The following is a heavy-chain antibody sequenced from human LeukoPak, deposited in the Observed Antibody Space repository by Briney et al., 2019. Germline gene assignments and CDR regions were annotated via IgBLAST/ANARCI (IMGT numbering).Heavy chain of an antibody. CDR1: GFTFSSFS. V-gene: IGHV3-21*04. CDR3: ARDGYYYDSSGYYFKY. D-gene: IGHD3-22*01. CDR2: ISSSSSYI. J-gene: IGHJ4*02. Sequence: GGSLRLSCAASGFTFSSFSMNWVRQAPGKGLEWVSSISSSSSYIYYADPVKGRFTISRDNAKNSLYLQMNSLRAEDTAVYYCARDGYYYDSSGYYFKYWDQGTLVTVSS.